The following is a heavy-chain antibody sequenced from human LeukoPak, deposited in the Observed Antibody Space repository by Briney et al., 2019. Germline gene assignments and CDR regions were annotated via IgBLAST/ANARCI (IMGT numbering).Heavy chain of an antibody. V-gene: IGHV5-51*01. Sequence: GESLKISCKGSGYSFSTYWIAWVRQMPGKGLEWMAIIYPGDSDTRYSPSFQGQVTISADKSISTAYLQWNSLKASDTAMYYCARQGSGYSPTYYYYMDVWGKGTTVTISS. D-gene: IGHD5-18*01. CDR3: ARQGSGYSPTYYYYMDV. CDR2: IYPGDSDT. J-gene: IGHJ6*03. CDR1: GYSFSTYW.